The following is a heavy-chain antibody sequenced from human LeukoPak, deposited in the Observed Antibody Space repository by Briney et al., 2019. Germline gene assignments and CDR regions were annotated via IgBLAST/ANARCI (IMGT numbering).Heavy chain of an antibody. CDR2: INHSGST. V-gene: IGHV4-34*01. J-gene: IGHJ2*01. Sequence: KTSETLSLTCAVYGGSFSGYYWSWIRQPPGKGLEWIGEINHSGSTNYNPSLKSRVTIPVDTSKNQFSLKLSSVTAADTAVYYCARGPTIFGVVPRLREPIYWYFDLWGRGTLVTVSS. D-gene: IGHD3-3*01. CDR1: GGSFSGYY. CDR3: ARGPTIFGVVPRLREPIYWYFDL.